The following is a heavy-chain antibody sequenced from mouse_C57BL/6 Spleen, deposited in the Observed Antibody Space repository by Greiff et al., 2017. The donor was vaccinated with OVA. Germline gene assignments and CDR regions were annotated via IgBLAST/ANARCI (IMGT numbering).Heavy chain of an antibody. Sequence: VKLVESGAELARPGASVKLSCKASGYTFTSYGISWVKQRTGQGLEWIGEIYPRSGNTYYNEKFKGKATLTADKSSSTAYMELRSLTSEDSAVYFCAREGSYYYGSSYDYYAMDYWGQGTSVTVSS. CDR3: AREGSYYYGSSYDYYAMDY. V-gene: IGHV1-81*01. J-gene: IGHJ4*01. CDR2: IYPRSGNT. CDR1: GYTFTSYG. D-gene: IGHD1-1*01.